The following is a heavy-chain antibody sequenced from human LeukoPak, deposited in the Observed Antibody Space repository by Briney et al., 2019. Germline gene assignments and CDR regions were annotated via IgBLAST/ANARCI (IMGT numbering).Heavy chain of an antibody. CDR2: INSDGSST. CDR1: GFTFSSYW. V-gene: IGHV3-74*01. D-gene: IGHD3-3*01. J-gene: IGHJ4*02. Sequence: GGSLRLSCAASGFTFSSYWMHWVRQAPGKGLVWVSRINSDGSSTSYADSVKGRFTISRDNAKNTLYLQMNSLRAEDTAVYYCARVRADYDFWSGYPQESDYWGQGTLVTVSS. CDR3: ARVRADYDFWSGYPQESDY.